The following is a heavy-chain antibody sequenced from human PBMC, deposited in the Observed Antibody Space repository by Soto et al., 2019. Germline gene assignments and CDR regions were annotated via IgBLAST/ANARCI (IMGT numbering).Heavy chain of an antibody. CDR2: ITGSGGST. CDR1: GFTFSTYA. V-gene: IGHV3-23*01. D-gene: IGHD4-17*01. J-gene: IGHJ4*02. Sequence: GESLKISCAASGFTFSTYAMIWVRQAPGKGLEWVSVITGSGGSTYYADSVKGRFTISRDTSKNTLFLQMNSLRAEDTAVYYCAKDRYGDYGGIDYWGQGPMVTVSS. CDR3: AKDRYGDYGGIDY.